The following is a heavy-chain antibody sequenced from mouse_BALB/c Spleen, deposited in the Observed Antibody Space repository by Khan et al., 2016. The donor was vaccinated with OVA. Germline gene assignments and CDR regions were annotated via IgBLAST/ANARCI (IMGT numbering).Heavy chain of an antibody. D-gene: IGHD2-14*01. Sequence: QVQLQQSGAELARPGASVKMSCKASGYTFTTYTIHWVKQRPGQGLEWIGYIIPSTDFTTYNQKFNDKATLTADKSSSTAYIQLSSLTSDYSAVLYWAKEGYYYRSGGWLAYWGQGTLVTVSA. CDR3: AKEGYYYRSGGWLAY. CDR1: GYTFTTYT. CDR2: IIPSTDFT. V-gene: IGHV1-4*01. J-gene: IGHJ3*01.